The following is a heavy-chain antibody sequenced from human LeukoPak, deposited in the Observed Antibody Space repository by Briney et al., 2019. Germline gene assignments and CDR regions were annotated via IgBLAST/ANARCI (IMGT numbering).Heavy chain of an antibody. V-gene: IGHV3-72*01. CDR2: TRNKANSYTT. CDR3: ARVLGPYDPANC. J-gene: IGHJ4*02. Sequence: GGSLRLSCAASGFTFSDHYMDWVRQAPGKGLEWVGRTRNKANSYTTEYAASVKGRFTISRDDSKYSLYLQMNSLKTEDTAVYYCARVLGPYDPANCWGQGTLVTVSS. CDR1: GFTFSDHY. D-gene: IGHD5-18*01.